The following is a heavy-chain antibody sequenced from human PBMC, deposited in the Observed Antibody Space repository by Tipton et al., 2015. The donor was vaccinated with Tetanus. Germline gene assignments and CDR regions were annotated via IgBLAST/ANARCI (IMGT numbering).Heavy chain of an antibody. V-gene: IGHV4-39*01. CDR3: ARPSSSGWYHAFDI. CDR2: VYYGGNT. Sequence: TLSLTCTVSGGSISSGLYYLGWIRQPPGKGLEWIGSVYYGGNTYYNPSLRGRVTVSIDTSKNQFSLKLSSVTAADTAVYYCARPSSSGWYHAFDIWGQGTLVTVSS. CDR1: GGSISSGLYY. D-gene: IGHD6-19*01. J-gene: IGHJ3*02.